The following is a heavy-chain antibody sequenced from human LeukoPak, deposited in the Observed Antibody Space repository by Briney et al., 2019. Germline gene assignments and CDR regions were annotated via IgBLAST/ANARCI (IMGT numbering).Heavy chain of an antibody. CDR3: ARERGFYYDSSGSMRDDAFDI. Sequence: SETLSLTCTVSGGSISSSSYYWGWIRQPPGKGLEWIGYIYYSGSTNYNPSLKSRVTISVDTSKNQFSLKLSSVTAADTAVYYCARERGFYYDSSGSMRDDAFDIWGQGTMVTVSS. CDR1: GGSISSSSYY. CDR2: IYYSGST. V-gene: IGHV4-61*01. J-gene: IGHJ3*02. D-gene: IGHD3-22*01.